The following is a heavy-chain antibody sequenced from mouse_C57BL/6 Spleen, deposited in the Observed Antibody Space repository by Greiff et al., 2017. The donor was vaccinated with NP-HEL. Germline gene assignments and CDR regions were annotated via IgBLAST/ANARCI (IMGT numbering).Heavy chain of an antibody. CDR3: ARWDDYDVGYFDV. CDR1: GYAFTNYL. J-gene: IGHJ1*03. D-gene: IGHD2-4*01. CDR2: INPGSGGT. V-gene: IGHV1-54*01. Sequence: QVQLQQSGAELVRPGTSVKVSCKASGYAFTNYLIEWVKPRPGQGLEWIGVINPGSGGTTYIEKFKGKATLTADKSSSTAYMQLSRLTSEDSAVYFCARWDDYDVGYFDVWGTGTTVTVSS.